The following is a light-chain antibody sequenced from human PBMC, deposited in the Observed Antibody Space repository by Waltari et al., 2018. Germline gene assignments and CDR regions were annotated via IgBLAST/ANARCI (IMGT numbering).Light chain of an antibody. CDR1: SSDAGGYNS. V-gene: IGLV2-14*03. Sequence: QSALTQPAPVSGSPGQSITISCTGTSSDAGGYNSLSWYQQHPGLAPQLVIFDVSHRPSGVSSRVSGSKSGHTASLTSSGLHAEDEADYYCSSYTSSRTSYVFGAVTKVTVL. CDR3: SSYTSSRTSYV. J-gene: IGLJ1*01. CDR2: DVS.